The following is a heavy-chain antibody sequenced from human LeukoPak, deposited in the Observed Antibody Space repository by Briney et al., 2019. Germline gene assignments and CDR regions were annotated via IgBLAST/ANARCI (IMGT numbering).Heavy chain of an antibody. Sequence: PSETLSLTCTVSGGSISSYYWSWIRQPAGKGLEWIGRIYTSGSTNYNPSLKSRVTISVDTSKNQFSLKLSSVTAADTAVYYCVQTYTFGGVIVGDYWGQGTLVTVSS. D-gene: IGHD3-16*02. J-gene: IGHJ4*02. CDR1: GGSISSYY. V-gene: IGHV4-4*07. CDR2: IYTSGST. CDR3: VQTYTFGGVIVGDY.